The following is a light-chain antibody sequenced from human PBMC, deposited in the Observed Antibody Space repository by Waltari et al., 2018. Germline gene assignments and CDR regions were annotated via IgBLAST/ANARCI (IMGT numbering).Light chain of an antibody. J-gene: IGKJ2*03. Sequence: DIVMTQSPDSLAVSLGERATINCKSSQSVLFSSNNENYLAWYQQKPGQPPKLLIYLASTRESGVPDRFSGSGSGTDFTLTISSLQAEDVAVYYCQQYYSIPRSFGQGTKLEIK. CDR2: LAS. CDR3: QQYYSIPRS. CDR1: QSVLFSSNNENY. V-gene: IGKV4-1*01.